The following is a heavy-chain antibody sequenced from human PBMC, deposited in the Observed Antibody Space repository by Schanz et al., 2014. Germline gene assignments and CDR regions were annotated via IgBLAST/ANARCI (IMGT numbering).Heavy chain of an antibody. CDR2: ISGSSSTK. J-gene: IGHJ3*01. D-gene: IGHD3-22*01. Sequence: EVQLVESGGGLAQPGGSLRLSCAASGITFSGYSMNWVRQAPGKGLEWVSYISGSSSTKYYADSVKGRFTISRDNGKNSLYLQMNSLRAEDTAVYFCARDYESALSSPRHDAFDVWGQGTVVTVSS. V-gene: IGHV3-48*01. CDR1: GITFSGYS. CDR3: ARDYESALSSPRHDAFDV.